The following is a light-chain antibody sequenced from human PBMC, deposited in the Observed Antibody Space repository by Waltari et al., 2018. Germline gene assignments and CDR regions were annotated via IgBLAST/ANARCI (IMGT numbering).Light chain of an antibody. CDR2: GNS. CDR1: SSNIGAGYD. J-gene: IGLJ2*01. V-gene: IGLV1-40*01. CDR3: QSYDSSLSGGV. Sequence: QSVLTQPPSVSGAPGQRATIPCTGSSSNIGAGYDVHWYQQLPGTAPNLLIYGNSNRPSGVPDRFSGSKSGTSASLAITGLQAEDEADYYCQSYDSSLSGGVFGGGTKLTVL.